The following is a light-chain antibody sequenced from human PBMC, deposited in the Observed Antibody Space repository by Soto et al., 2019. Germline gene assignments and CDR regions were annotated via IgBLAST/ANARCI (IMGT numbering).Light chain of an antibody. CDR1: KLGSKY. CDR3: QAWDSTVV. Sequence: SYELTQPPSVSVSPGQTATITCSGDKLGSKYAIWYQQRPGQSPVLVLYEDNKRPSGIPERFSGSNSGSTATLTISGTQPMDEADYYCQAWDSTVVFGGGTKLTVL. J-gene: IGLJ2*01. V-gene: IGLV3-1*01. CDR2: EDN.